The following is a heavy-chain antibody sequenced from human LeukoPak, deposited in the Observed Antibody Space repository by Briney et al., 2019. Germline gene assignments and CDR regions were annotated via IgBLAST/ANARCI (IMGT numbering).Heavy chain of an antibody. CDR3: AREGTMVRGVIIRTAAGEVFDY. J-gene: IGHJ4*02. CDR1: GYTFTGYY. CDR2: INPNSGGT. D-gene: IGHD3-10*01. Sequence: ASVTVSFKASGYTFTGYYMHWVRQPPAQGLEWMGWINPNSGGTNYAQKYQGSITMTRDTSISTAYMELSRLRSDDTAVYYFAREGTMVRGVIIRTAAGEVFDYWGQGTLVTVSS. V-gene: IGHV1-2*02.